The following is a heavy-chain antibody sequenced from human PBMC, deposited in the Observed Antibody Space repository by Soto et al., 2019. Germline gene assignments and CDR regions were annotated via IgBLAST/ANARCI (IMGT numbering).Heavy chain of an antibody. Sequence: ASVKVSCKASGYTFTSYYMHWVRQAPGQGLEWMGIINPSGGSTIYAQKFQGRVTMTRDTSTSTVYMELSSLRSEYTALYYGARDIVVVVAATDYYYGMDVWGQGTTVTVSS. CDR3: ARDIVVVVAATDYYYGMDV. V-gene: IGHV1-46*01. CDR1: GYTFTSYY. CDR2: INPSGGST. D-gene: IGHD2-15*01. J-gene: IGHJ6*02.